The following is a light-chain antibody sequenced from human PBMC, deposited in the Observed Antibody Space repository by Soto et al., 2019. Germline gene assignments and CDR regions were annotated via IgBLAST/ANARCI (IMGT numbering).Light chain of an antibody. CDR1: SSDVGGYNY. J-gene: IGLJ3*02. CDR2: DVS. Sequence: QSALTQPASVSGSPGQSITISCTGSSSDVGGYNYVSWYQQHPGKAPKLMIYDVSKRPSGVPDRFSGSKSGNTASLTISGLQAEDEADYYCCSYAGSYLNWVFGGGTKLTVL. V-gene: IGLV2-11*01. CDR3: CSYAGSYLNWV.